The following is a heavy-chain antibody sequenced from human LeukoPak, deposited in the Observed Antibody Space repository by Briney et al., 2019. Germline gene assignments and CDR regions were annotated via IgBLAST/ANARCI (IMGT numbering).Heavy chain of an antibody. J-gene: IGHJ4*02. CDR2: ISSSSYI. CDR3: ASRRVRGVNA. Sequence: GRSLRLSCAASGFTFSSNAMHWVRQAPGKGLEWVSSISSSSYIYYADSVKGRFTISRDNAKNSLYLQMNSLRAEDTAVYYCASRRVRGVNAWGQGTLVTVSS. V-gene: IGHV3-21*01. D-gene: IGHD3-10*01. CDR1: GFTFSSNA.